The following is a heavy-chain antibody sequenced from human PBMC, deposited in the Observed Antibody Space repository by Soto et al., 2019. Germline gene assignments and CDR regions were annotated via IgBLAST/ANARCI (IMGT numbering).Heavy chain of an antibody. CDR2: IYYSGST. J-gene: IGHJ4*02. D-gene: IGHD1-26*01. V-gene: IGHV4-59*01. CDR3: AREGSGSYWRGYYFDY. Sequence: PSETLSLTCTVSGGSISSYYWSWVRQPPGKGLEWIGYIYYSGSTDYNPSPKSRVTISVDTSKNQFSLKLSSVTAADTAVYYCAREGSGSYWRGYYFDYCGPATLVTLS. CDR1: GGSISSYY.